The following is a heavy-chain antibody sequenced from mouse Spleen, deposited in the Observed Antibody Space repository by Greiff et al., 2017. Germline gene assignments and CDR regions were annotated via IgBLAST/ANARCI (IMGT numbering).Heavy chain of an antibody. CDR1: GFTFSSYA. Sequence: EVKLVESGGGLVKLGGSLKLSCAASGFTFSSYAMSWVRQTPEKRLEWVATISSGGGNTYYPDSVKGRFTISRDNAKNTLYLRISSLKSEDTAMYYCARQGDYDGYHHWYFDVWGAGTTVTVSS. CDR3: ARQGDYDGYHHWYFDV. V-gene: IGHV5-9*04. J-gene: IGHJ1*01. D-gene: IGHD2-3*01. CDR2: ISSGGGNT.